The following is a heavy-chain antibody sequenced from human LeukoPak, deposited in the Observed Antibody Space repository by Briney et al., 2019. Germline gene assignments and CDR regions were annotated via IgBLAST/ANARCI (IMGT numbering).Heavy chain of an antibody. V-gene: IGHV4-39*07. CDR1: GGSISSSSYY. CDR2: IYYSGST. D-gene: IGHD4-23*01. CDR3: ARVRWPADAFDI. J-gene: IGHJ3*02. Sequence: PSETLSLTCTVSGGSISSSSYYWGWIRQPPGKGLEWIGSIYYSGSTYYNPSLKSRVTISVDTSKNQFSLKLSSVTAADTAVYYCARVRWPADAFDIWGQGTMVTVSS.